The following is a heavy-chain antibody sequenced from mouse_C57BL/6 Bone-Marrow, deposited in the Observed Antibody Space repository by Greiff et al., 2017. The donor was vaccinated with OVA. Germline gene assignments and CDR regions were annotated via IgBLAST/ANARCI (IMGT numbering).Heavy chain of an antibody. V-gene: IGHV1-42*01. CDR3: ASGQGEMDY. CDR1: GYSFTGYY. D-gene: IGHD3-1*01. Sequence: EVQLQQSGPELVKPGASVKISCKASGYSFTGYYMNWVKQSPEKSLEWIGEINPSTGGTTYNQKFKAKATLTVDKSSSTAYMQLKSLTSEDSAVYYCASGQGEMDYWGQGTSVTVSS. J-gene: IGHJ4*01. CDR2: INPSTGGT.